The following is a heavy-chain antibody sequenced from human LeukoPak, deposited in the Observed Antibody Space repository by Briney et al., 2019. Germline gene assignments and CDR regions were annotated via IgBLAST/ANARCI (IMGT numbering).Heavy chain of an antibody. CDR3: AGIAGGGSGSYYIDY. CDR1: GGSLSSYY. CDR2: IYYSGST. Sequence: SETLSLTCTVSGGSLSSYYGSWVREPPGKGLGWIGHIYYSGSTNYNPSLKSRVTISVDTSKNQFSLKLSSVTAADTAVYYCAGIAGGGSGSYYIDYWGQGTLVTVSS. V-gene: IGHV4-59*01. J-gene: IGHJ4*02. D-gene: IGHD3-10*01.